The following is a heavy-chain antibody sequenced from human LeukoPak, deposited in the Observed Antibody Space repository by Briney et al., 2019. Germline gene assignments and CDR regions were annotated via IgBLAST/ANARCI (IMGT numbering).Heavy chain of an antibody. J-gene: IGHJ4*02. CDR1: GFTFSSYA. V-gene: IGHV3-30*01. D-gene: IGHD3-3*01. CDR2: ISYDGSNK. CDR3: ARVATDFWSGHYQRWDLDY. Sequence: PGGSLRLSCAASGFTFSSYAMHWVRQAPGKGLEWVAVISYDGSNKYYADSVKGRFTISRDNSKNTLYLQMNSLRAEDTAVYYCARVATDFWSGHYQRWDLDYWGQGTLVTVSS.